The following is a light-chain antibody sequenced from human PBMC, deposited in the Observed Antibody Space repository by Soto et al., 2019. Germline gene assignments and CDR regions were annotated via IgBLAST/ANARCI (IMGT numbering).Light chain of an antibody. CDR3: QQSYSPPQIT. V-gene: IGKV1-39*01. CDR2: AAS. J-gene: IGKJ5*01. CDR1: QSIDTY. Sequence: DIQMTQSPSSLSASVGDRVTITCRASQSIDTYLNWYQQKPGTAPKLLIYAASSLQSGVPSRFSGSGSGTDFTLTISSLQPEDFATYYCQQSYSPPQITFGQGTRLEIK.